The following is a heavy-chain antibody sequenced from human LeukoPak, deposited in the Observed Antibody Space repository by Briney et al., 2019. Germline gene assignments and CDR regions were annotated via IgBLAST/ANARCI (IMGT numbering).Heavy chain of an antibody. CDR3: ARNNRLYYYDSSGHIDY. D-gene: IGHD3-22*01. CDR2: INSDGSST. J-gene: IGHJ4*02. CDR1: GFTFSSYW. Sequence: GGSLRPSCAASGFTFSSYWMHWVRQAPGKGLVWVSRINSDGSSTSYADSVKGRFTISRDNAKNTLYLQMNSLRAEDTAVYYCARNNRLYYYDSSGHIDYWGQGTLVTVSS. V-gene: IGHV3-74*01.